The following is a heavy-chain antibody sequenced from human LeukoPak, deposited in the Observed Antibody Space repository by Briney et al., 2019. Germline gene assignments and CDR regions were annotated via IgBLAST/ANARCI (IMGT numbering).Heavy chain of an antibody. J-gene: IGHJ4*02. CDR2: INHSGST. D-gene: IGHD3-22*01. CDR3: ARSSEGSGYYYFPFDY. CDR1: GGSFSGYY. V-gene: IGHV4-34*01. Sequence: SETLSLTCAVYGGSFSGYYWSWIRRPPGKGLEWIGEINHSGSTNYNPSLKSRVTISVDTSKNQFSLKLSSVTAADTAVYYCARSSEGSGYYYFPFDYWGQGTLVTVSS.